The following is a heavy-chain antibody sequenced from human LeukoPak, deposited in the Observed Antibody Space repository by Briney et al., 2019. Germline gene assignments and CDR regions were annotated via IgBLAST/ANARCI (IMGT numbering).Heavy chain of an antibody. Sequence: GGSLRLSCAASGFTFSSYGMHWVRQAPGKGLEWVAVIWYDGSNKYYADSVKGRFTISRDNSKNTLYLQMNSLRAEDTAVYYCAKDNVAYSSGWYYFDYWGQGTLVTVSS. D-gene: IGHD6-19*01. CDR2: IWYDGSNK. CDR1: GFTFSSYG. CDR3: AKDNVAYSSGWYYFDY. J-gene: IGHJ4*02. V-gene: IGHV3-33*06.